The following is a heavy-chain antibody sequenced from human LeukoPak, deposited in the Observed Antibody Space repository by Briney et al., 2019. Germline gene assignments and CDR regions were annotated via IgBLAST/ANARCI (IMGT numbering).Heavy chain of an antibody. CDR1: GGTFSSYA. V-gene: IGHV1-69*13. CDR2: IIPIFGSA. Sequence: SVKVSCKASGGTFSSYAINWVRQAPGQGLEWMGGIIPIFGSAKYAQRFQGRVTITADESTSTAYMELSSLRSEDTAVYYCARQGGHGGIVVVPAGNGFDIWGQGTMVTVSS. J-gene: IGHJ3*02. CDR3: ARQGGHGGIVVVPAGNGFDI. D-gene: IGHD2-2*01.